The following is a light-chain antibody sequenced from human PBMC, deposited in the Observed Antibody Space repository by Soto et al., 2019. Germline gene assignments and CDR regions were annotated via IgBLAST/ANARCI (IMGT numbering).Light chain of an antibody. Sequence: QSVLTQPPSASGTPGQRVTISCSGSSSNIGSNTVKWYQHLPGTAPTLLIYNNSQRPSAVPDRFSCSKSGTSASLAISGLQSEDEADYYCAAWDDSLDGLVFGAGTKLTVL. CDR1: SSNIGSNT. J-gene: IGLJ1*01. CDR3: AAWDDSLDGLV. V-gene: IGLV1-44*01. CDR2: NNS.